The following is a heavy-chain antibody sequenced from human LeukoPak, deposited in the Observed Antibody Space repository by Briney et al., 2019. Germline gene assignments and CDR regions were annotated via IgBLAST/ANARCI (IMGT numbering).Heavy chain of an antibody. V-gene: IGHV4-4*07. CDR3: ARHVYGPYYYDSSGYYYYAGGYYGMDV. CDR2: IYTSGST. CDR1: GGSISSYY. D-gene: IGHD3-22*01. J-gene: IGHJ6*02. Sequence: SETLSLTCTVSGGSISSYYWSWIRQPAGKGLGWIGRIYTSGSTNYNPSLKSRVTMSVDTSKNQFSLKLSSVTAADTAVYYCARHVYGPYYYDSSGYYYYAGGYYGMDVWGQGTTVTVSS.